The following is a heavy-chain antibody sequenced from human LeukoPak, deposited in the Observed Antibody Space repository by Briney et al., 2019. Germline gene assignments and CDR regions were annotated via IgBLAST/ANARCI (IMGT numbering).Heavy chain of an antibody. CDR1: GFTFGSYS. D-gene: IGHD3-16*02. CDR3: ARDPRENGIVYAFDI. Sequence: GGSLRLSCAASGFTFGSYSMNWVRQAPGKGLEWVSSISSSSSYIYYADSVKGRFTISRDNAKNSLYLQMNSLRAEDTAVYYCARDPRENGIVYAFDIWGQGTMVTVSS. CDR2: ISSSSSYI. J-gene: IGHJ3*02. V-gene: IGHV3-21*01.